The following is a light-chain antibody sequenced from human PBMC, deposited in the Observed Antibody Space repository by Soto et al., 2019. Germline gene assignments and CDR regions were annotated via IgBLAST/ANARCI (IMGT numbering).Light chain of an antibody. J-gene: IGKJ5*01. CDR3: QQYNGYPVT. CDR2: AAS. CDR1: QDLSNH. Sequence: DIQMTQSPSSLSASVGDRVTITCRASQDLSNHLTWFQQKPGKAPKSLISAASSLQSGVPSKFSGSGSGTDFTLTISNLQPEDFATYYCQQYNGYPVTFGQGTRLEIK. V-gene: IGKV1-16*02.